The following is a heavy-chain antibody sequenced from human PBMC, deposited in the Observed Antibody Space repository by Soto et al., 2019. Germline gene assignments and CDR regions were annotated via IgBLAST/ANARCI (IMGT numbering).Heavy chain of an antibody. CDR3: ASRIYTGGIAALTGY. Sequence: GGSLRLSCAASGFTVSSNYMSWVRQAPGKGLEWVSVIYSGGSTYYADSVKGRFTISRHNSKNTLYLQMNSLRAEDTAVYYCASRIYTGGIAALTGYWGQGTLVTVSS. V-gene: IGHV3-53*04. CDR2: IYSGGST. CDR1: GFTVSSNY. J-gene: IGHJ4*02. D-gene: IGHD6-13*01.